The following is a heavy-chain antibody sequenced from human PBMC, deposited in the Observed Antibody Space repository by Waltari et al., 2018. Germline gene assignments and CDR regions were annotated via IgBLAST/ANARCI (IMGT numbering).Heavy chain of an antibody. CDR2: FYKSGTT. CDR3: VRGYPDIVATISDY. D-gene: IGHD5-12*01. CDR1: SSSIRNNNYS. V-gene: IGHV4-39*07. J-gene: IGHJ4*02. Sequence: QLQLQESGPGLVEPSETLSLTCPVPSSSIRNNNYSWGWVRPPPGKGLEWIGSFYKSGTTYYNPSLKSRVTISVDTSNNQFSLKLNSVTAADTAVYYCVRGYPDIVATISDYWGQGTLVIVSS.